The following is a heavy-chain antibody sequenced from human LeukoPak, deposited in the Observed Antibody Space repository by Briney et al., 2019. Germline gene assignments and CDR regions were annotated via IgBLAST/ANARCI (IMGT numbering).Heavy chain of an antibody. J-gene: IGHJ4*02. CDR3: AREGYDFWSGYYQPVY. CDR1: GFTFRSYS. CDR2: ISSSSSTI. D-gene: IGHD3-3*01. V-gene: IGHV3-48*04. Sequence: GVLRPSCAGPGFTFRSYSMNWVRQAPGEGLEWVSYISSSSSTIYYADSVKGRFTTSRDNAKNSLYLQMNSLRAEDTAVYYCAREGYDFWSGYYQPVYWGQGTLVTVSS.